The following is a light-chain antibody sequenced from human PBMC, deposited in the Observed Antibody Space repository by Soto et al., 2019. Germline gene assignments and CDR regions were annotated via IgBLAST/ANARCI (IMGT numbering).Light chain of an antibody. J-gene: IGLJ1*01. CDR2: DVS. Sequence: QFLLTQPASVSGSPGQSITISCPGTSRDVGGYNYVSWYQQHPGKAPKLMIYDVSNWPSGVSNRFSGSKSGNTASLTISGLQAEDEADYYCSSYTDSSPFVFGTGTKVTV. CDR3: SSYTDSSPFV. V-gene: IGLV2-14*01. CDR1: SRDVGGYNY.